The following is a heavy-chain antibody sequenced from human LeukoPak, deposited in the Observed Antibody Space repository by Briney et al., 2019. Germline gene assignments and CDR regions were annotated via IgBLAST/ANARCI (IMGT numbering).Heavy chain of an antibody. CDR2: ISDSGGST. J-gene: IGHJ4*02. V-gene: IGHV3-23*01. Sequence: GGSLRLSCAASGFTFSSYVSSYAMSWVRQAPGKGLEWVSSISDSGGSTYYADSVTCRFTISRDNSKNTLYLQMNTLRAEDTAVYYCARDLRFSSRGQGTLVTVSS. CDR3: ARDLRFSS. CDR1: GFTFSSYVSSYA. D-gene: IGHD2/OR15-2a*01.